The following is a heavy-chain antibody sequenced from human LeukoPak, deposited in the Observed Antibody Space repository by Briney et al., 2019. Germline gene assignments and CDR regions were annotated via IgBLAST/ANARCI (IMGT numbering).Heavy chain of an antibody. J-gene: IGHJ4*02. CDR1: GFTFSSYA. V-gene: IGHV3-30-3*01. CDR3: ARNDPDSRGYYIDY. CDR2: ISYDGSNK. Sequence: PGGSLRLSCAASGFTFSSYAMSWVRQAPGKGLEWVAVISYDGSNKYYADSVKGRFTISRDNSKNTLYLQMNSLRAEDTAVYYCARNDPDSRGYYIDYWGQGTLVTVSS. D-gene: IGHD3-22*01.